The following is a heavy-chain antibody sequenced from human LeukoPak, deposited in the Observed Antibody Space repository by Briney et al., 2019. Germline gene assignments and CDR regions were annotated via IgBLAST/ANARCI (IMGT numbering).Heavy chain of an antibody. CDR1: GGSISSHY. D-gene: IGHD5-18*01. Sequence: PSETLSLTCTVSGGSISSHYWSWIRQPPGKGLEWIGYIFYSGSTNYNPSLKSRVTISVDTSKNQFSLKLSSVTAADTAVYYCAGNTAPYYYYHYYMDVWGKGTTVTVSS. V-gene: IGHV4-59*11. J-gene: IGHJ6*03. CDR2: IFYSGST. CDR3: AGNTAPYYYYHYYMDV.